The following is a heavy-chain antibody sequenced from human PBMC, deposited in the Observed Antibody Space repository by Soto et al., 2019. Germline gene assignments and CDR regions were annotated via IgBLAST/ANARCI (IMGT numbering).Heavy chain of an antibody. J-gene: IGHJ3*02. D-gene: IGHD3-16*02. CDR1: GFTFSSYA. Sequence: EVQLLESGGGLVQPGGSLRLSCGASGFTFSSYAMSWVRQAPGKGLEWVSAISGSGGSTYYADSVKGRFTISRDNSKNTLYLQMNSLRAEDTAVYYCAKDRGAPYDYIWGSYRYDAFDIWGQGTMVTVSS. V-gene: IGHV3-23*01. CDR2: ISGSGGST. CDR3: AKDRGAPYDYIWGSYRYDAFDI.